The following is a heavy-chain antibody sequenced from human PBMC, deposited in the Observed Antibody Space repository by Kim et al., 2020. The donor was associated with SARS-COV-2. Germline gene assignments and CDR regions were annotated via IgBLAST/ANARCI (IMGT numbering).Heavy chain of an antibody. CDR3: ARDPAYCSGGSCCSYGFDP. CDR1: GFTFNSYW. D-gene: IGHD2-15*01. J-gene: IGHJ5*02. Sequence: GGSLRLSCAASGFTFNSYWMHWVRQAPGKGLVWVSRINREGSTTCYAGSVKGRFSISRDNAKNILYLQMNSLRAEDTAVYYCARDPAYCSGGSCCSYGFDPWGQGTLVTVSS. V-gene: IGHV3-74*01. CDR2: INREGSTT.